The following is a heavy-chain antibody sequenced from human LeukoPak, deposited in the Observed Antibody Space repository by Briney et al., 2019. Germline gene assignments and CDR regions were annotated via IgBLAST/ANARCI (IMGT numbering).Heavy chain of an antibody. CDR2: ISSSGGNT. CDR1: GFTFSSYA. CDR3: AKDRRLLREFDY. D-gene: IGHD3-22*01. Sequence: GGSLRLSCAASGFTFSSYAMSWVRQAPGKGLEWVSAISSSGGNTFYADSVKGRFTISRDNSKNTLYLQINSLRAEDTAVYYCAKDRRLLREFDYWGQGTLVTVSS. J-gene: IGHJ4*02. V-gene: IGHV3-23*01.